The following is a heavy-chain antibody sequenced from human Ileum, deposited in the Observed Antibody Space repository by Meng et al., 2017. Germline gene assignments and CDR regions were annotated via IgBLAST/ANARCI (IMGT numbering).Heavy chain of an antibody. V-gene: IGHV1-3*01. CDR1: GYTFRNYP. CDR3: ARENDNWNYFDY. D-gene: IGHD1-1*01. CDR2: INAGNGNI. Sequence: QVQLVQSVAEVKKVGASVKVSCTASGYTFRNYPLHWVRQAPGQRPEWMGWINAGNGNIKISQKFQGRITITSDTSATAYMELSSLRSEDTAVYFCARENDNWNYFDYWGQGSLVTVSS. J-gene: IGHJ4*02.